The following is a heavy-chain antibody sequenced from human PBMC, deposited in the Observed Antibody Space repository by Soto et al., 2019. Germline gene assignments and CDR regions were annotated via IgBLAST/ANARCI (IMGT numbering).Heavy chain of an antibody. CDR3: ARRTTVATGAFDI. D-gene: IGHD4-17*01. CDR2: IYPGDSDT. V-gene: IGHV5-51*01. J-gene: IGHJ3*02. CDR1: GYSFTSDW. Sequence: PEESLKISCKGSGYSFTSDWIGWVRQMPGKGLEWMGIIYPGDSDTRYSPSFQGQVTISADKSISTAYLQWSSLKASDTAMYYCARRTTVATGAFDIWGQGTMVTVSS.